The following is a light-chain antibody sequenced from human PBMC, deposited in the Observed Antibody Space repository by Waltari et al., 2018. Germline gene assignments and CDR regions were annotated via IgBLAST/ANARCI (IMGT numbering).Light chain of an antibody. CDR3: QQYYSTPWT. J-gene: IGKJ1*01. V-gene: IGKV4-1*01. CDR2: WAS. Sequence: DIVMTQSPDSLAVSLGERATIHCKSSQSVLYSSNNKNYLAWYQQKPGQPPKLLIYWASTRESGVPDRFSGSGSGTDFTLTNSSLQAEDVAVYYCQQYYSTPWTFGQGTKVEIK. CDR1: QSVLYSSNNKNY.